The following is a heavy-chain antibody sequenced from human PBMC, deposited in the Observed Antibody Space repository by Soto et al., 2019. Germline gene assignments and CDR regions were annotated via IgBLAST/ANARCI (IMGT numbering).Heavy chain of an antibody. Sequence: SETLSLTCTVSGGSISSGGYYWSWIRQHPGKGLEWIGYIYYSGSTYYNPSLKSRVTISVDTSKNQFSLKLSSVTAADTAVYYCAREAQVYYYGSGSYYSFDYWGQGTLVTVSS. CDR2: IYYSGST. D-gene: IGHD3-10*01. J-gene: IGHJ4*02. CDR3: AREAQVYYYGSGSYYSFDY. V-gene: IGHV4-31*03. CDR1: GGSISSGGYY.